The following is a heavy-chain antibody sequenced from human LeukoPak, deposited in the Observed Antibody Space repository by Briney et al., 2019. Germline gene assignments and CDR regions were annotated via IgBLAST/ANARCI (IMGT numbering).Heavy chain of an antibody. CDR1: GFTVSSNY. CDR2: IYSGGST. D-gene: IGHD1-26*01. Sequence: GGSLRLSCAASGFTVSSNYMSWVRQAPGKGLEWVSVIYSGGSTYYADSVKGRFTISRDNSKNTLYLQMNSLRAEDTAVYYCATAWGATSLDYYYGMDVWGQGTTVTVSS. V-gene: IGHV3-66*01. J-gene: IGHJ6*02. CDR3: ATAWGATSLDYYYGMDV.